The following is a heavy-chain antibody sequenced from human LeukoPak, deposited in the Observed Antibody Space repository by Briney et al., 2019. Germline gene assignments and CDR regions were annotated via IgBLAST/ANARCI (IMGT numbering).Heavy chain of an antibody. D-gene: IGHD4-17*01. CDR3: ARMEMTTAVLFDY. Sequence: PGRSLRLSCAASGFTFSSYAMHWVRQAPGKGLEWVAVISYDGSNKYYADSVKGRFTISRDNSKNTLYLQMNSLRAEDTAVYYCARMEMTTAVLFDYWGQGTLVTVSS. V-gene: IGHV3-30-3*01. CDR1: GFTFSSYA. J-gene: IGHJ4*02. CDR2: ISYDGSNK.